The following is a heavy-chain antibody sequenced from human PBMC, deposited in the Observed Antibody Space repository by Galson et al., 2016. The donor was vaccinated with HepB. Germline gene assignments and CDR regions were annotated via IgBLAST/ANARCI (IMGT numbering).Heavy chain of an antibody. V-gene: IGHV3-74*01. Sequence: SLRLSCAASGFSFSNYWMHWVRQVPGKGLAWLSRLSSNGSGTNYADFVKGRFTISRDNAKNTGYLQMNRLRAEDTAVYYCSSWPTELEAKDFWGHGTLATVSS. D-gene: IGHD1-1*01. CDR3: SSWPTELEAKDF. J-gene: IGHJ4*01. CDR2: LSSNGSGT. CDR1: GFSFSNYW.